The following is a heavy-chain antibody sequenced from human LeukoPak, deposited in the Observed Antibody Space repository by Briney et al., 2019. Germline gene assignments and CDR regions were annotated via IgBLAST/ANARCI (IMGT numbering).Heavy chain of an antibody. D-gene: IGHD6-13*01. V-gene: IGHV3-23*01. CDR2: ISVTGGTT. CDR3: AKGQQLVGY. J-gene: IGHJ4*02. Sequence: GGSLRLSCAASGFTFSTYDMSWVRHAPGKALEWVSAISVTGGTTYYADSVKGRFTISRDNSKNTLYLQMNSLRAEDTAVYYCAKGQQLVGYWGQGTLVTVSS. CDR1: GFTFSTYD.